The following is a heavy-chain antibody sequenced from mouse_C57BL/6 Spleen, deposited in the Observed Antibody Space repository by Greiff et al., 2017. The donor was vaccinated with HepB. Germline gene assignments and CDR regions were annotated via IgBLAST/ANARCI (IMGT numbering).Heavy chain of an antibody. CDR2: IDPETGGT. D-gene: IGHD1-1*01. CDR1: GYTFTDYE. J-gene: IGHJ4*01. Sequence: QVHVKQSGAELVRPGASVTLSCKASGYTFTDYEMHWVKQTPVHGLEWIGAIDPETGGTAYNQKFKGKAILTADKSSSTAYMELRSLTSEDSAVYYCTRRDLSNAMDYWGQGTSVTVSS. CDR3: TRRDLSNAMDY. V-gene: IGHV1-15*01.